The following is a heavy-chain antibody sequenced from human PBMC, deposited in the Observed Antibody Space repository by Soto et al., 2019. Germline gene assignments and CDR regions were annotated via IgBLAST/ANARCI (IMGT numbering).Heavy chain of an antibody. CDR1: GFTFSSYA. J-gene: IGHJ4*02. D-gene: IGHD3-22*01. CDR3: AKDLNSLVYYDSSGLDY. V-gene: IGHV3-23*01. CDR2: ISGSGGST. Sequence: GGSLRLSCAASGFTFSSYAMSWVRQAPGKGLEWVSAISGSGGSTYYADSVKGRFTISRDNSKNTLYLQMNSLRAEDTAVYYCAKDLNSLVYYDSSGLDYWGQGTLVTVSS.